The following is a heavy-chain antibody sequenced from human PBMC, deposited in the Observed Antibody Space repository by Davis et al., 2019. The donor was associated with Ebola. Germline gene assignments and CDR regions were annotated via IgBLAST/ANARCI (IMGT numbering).Heavy chain of an antibody. V-gene: IGHV3-33*01. CDR2: IWYDGSNK. Sequence: GESLKISCAASGFTFSSYGMHWVRQAPGKGLEWVAVIWYDGSNKYYADSVKGRFTISRDNSKNTLYLQMNSLRAEDTAVYYCARDADIVVVPAARVWFDPWGQGTLVTVSS. CDR1: GFTFSSYG. CDR3: ARDADIVVVPAARVWFDP. D-gene: IGHD2-2*01. J-gene: IGHJ5*02.